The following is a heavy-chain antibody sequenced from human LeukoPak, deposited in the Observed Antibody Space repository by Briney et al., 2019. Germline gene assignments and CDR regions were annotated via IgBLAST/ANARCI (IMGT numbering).Heavy chain of an antibody. CDR1: GGSFSGYY. J-gene: IGHJ6*02. CDR3: ARGYYDSSGYYYAFYYYGMDV. V-gene: IGHV4-34*01. Sequence: SETLSLTCAVYGGSFSGYYWSWIRQPPGKGLEWIGEINHSGSTNYNPSLKSRVTISVDMSKNQFSLKLSSVTAADTAVYYCARGYYDSSGYYYAFYYYGMDVWGQGTTVTVSS. CDR2: INHSGST. D-gene: IGHD3-22*01.